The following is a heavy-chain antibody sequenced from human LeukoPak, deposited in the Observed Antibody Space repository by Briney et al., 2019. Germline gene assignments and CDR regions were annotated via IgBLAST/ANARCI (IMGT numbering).Heavy chain of an antibody. CDR1: GAPISSYY. CDR3: ARAPDGSYYYYMDV. J-gene: IGHJ6*03. D-gene: IGHD3-10*01. CDR2: IYTSGST. Sequence: KPSETLSLTCTVSGAPISSYYWSWIRQPPGKGREWIGRIYTSGSTNYNPSLKSRVTMSVDTSKNQFSLKLSSVTAADTAVYYCARAPDGSYYYYMDVWGKGTTVTVSS. V-gene: IGHV4-4*07.